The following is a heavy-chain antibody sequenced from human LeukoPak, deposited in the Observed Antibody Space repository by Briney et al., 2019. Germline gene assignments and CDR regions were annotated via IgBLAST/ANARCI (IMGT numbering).Heavy chain of an antibody. Sequence: PSETLSLTCTVSGGSISSSSYYSGWIRQPPGKGREWIGSIYYSGSTYYNPSLKSRVTISVDTSKNQFSLKLSSVTAADTAVYYRASNFYGSGTPPAFDIWGQGTMVTVSS. D-gene: IGHD3-10*01. J-gene: IGHJ3*02. CDR3: ASNFYGSGTPPAFDI. CDR2: IYYSGST. V-gene: IGHV4-39*01. CDR1: GGSISSSSYY.